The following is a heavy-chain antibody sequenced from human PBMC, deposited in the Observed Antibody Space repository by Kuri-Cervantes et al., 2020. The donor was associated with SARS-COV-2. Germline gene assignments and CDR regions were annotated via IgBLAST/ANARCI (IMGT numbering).Heavy chain of an antibody. J-gene: IGHJ3*02. V-gene: IGHV1-18*01. CDR1: GYTFTSYG. Sequence: ASVKVSCKASGYTFTSYGLSWVRQAPGQGLEWMGWMSAYNGNTNYAQKLQGRVTMTTDTSTSTAYMELRSLRSDDTAVYYCARRYCRGGSCPGFYAFDIWGQGTMVTVSS. CDR3: ARRYCRGGSCPGFYAFDI. CDR2: MSAYNGNT. D-gene: IGHD2-15*01.